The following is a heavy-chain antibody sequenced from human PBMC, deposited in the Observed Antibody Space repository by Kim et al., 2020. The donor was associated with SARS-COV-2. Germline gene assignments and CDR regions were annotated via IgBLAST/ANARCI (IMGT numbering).Heavy chain of an antibody. D-gene: IGHD3-9*01. CDR2: IGTAGDT. V-gene: IGHV3-13*04. Sequence: GGSLRLSCAASGFTFSSYDMHWVRQATGKGLEWVSAIGTAGDTYYPGSVKGRFTISRENAKNSLYLQMNSLRAGDTAVYYCARDYYDILTGYYGMDVWGQGTTVTVSS. J-gene: IGHJ6*02. CDR1: GFTFSSYD. CDR3: ARDYYDILTGYYGMDV.